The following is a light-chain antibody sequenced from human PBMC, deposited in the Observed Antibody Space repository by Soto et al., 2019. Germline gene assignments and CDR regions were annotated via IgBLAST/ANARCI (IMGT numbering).Light chain of an antibody. V-gene: IGKV3-20*01. J-gene: IGKJ4*01. Sequence: IVLTQSPDTLSLSPGERATLSCRASQSVSTYLAWYQQKPGQGPRLLIYDASNRATGIPARFSGSGSGTDFTLTISRLEPEDFAVYYCQQYGSSPLTFGGGTKVDIK. CDR1: QSVSTY. CDR2: DAS. CDR3: QQYGSSPLT.